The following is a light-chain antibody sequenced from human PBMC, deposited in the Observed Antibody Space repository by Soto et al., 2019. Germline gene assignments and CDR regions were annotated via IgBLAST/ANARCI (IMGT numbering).Light chain of an antibody. J-gene: IGLJ1*01. CDR2: EVT. CDR1: SGDIGTYNF. V-gene: IGLV2-8*01. Sequence: QSVRTQPPWASGSPGQCVTMSCTGTSGDIGTYNFVSWYQQHPGKAPKLMIYEVTKWPSGVPDRFSGSKSGNTASLTISGLQGEDEADYYCSSYAGNNNYVFGTGTKVTVL. CDR3: SSYAGNNNYV.